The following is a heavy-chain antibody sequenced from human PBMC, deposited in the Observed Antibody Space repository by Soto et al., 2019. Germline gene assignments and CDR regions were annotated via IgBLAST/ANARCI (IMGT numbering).Heavy chain of an antibody. J-gene: IGHJ4*02. V-gene: IGHV3-23*01. D-gene: IGHD5-18*01. Sequence: GGSLRLSCAASGFTFSSCSMNWVRQAPGKGLEWVSAISGSGGSTYYADSVKGRFTISRDNSKNTLYLQMNSLRAEDTAVYYCAKGYSYGYCWGQGTLVTVSS. CDR1: GFTFSSCS. CDR3: AKGYSYGYC. CDR2: ISGSGGST.